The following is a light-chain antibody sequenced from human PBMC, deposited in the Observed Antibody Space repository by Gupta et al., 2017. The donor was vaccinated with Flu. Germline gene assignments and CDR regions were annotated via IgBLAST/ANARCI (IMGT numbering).Light chain of an antibody. CDR1: SSNNGRNH. V-gene: IGLV1-51*02. Sequence: QSVLTQPPSVSAAPGQKVTISCSGSSSNNGRNHVSWYQHLPGTAPKLLIFETNKRPSGIPDRFSGSKSGTSGTLDITGPQTGDEADYYCGTWDDSLGNARVFGGGTKLTVL. CDR3: GTWDDSLGNARV. CDR2: ETN. J-gene: IGLJ3*02.